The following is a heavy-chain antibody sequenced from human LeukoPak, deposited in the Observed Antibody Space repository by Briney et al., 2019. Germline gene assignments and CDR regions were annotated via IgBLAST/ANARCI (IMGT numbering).Heavy chain of an antibody. CDR1: NYPITSDYY. CDR3: GRAGLGTAYNRFYYYMDV. Sequence: SETLSPTCAVSNYPITSDYYWVWIRQPPGQGLEWIGQIFHSGIAHYNPSLKSRVTMSVDTSRSQFSVNLNSVTAADTAVYFYGRAGLGTAYNRFYYYMDVWGKGTTVTVSS. CDR2: IFHSGIA. D-gene: IGHD3-16*02. J-gene: IGHJ6*03. V-gene: IGHV4-38-2*01.